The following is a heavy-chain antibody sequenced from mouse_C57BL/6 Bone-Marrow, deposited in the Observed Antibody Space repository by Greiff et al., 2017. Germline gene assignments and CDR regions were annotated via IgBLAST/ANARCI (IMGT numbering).Heavy chain of an antibody. CDR3: ARLRAGFAY. J-gene: IGHJ3*01. CDR1: GYTFTSYW. CDR2: IDPSDSYT. Sequence: QVQLQQPGAELVKPGASVKLSCKASGYTFTSYWMQWVKQRPGQGLEWIGEIDPSDSYTNYNQKFKGKATLTVDTSSSTAYMQLSSLTSEDSAVYDCARLRAGFAYWGQGTLVTVSA. D-gene: IGHD3-1*01. V-gene: IGHV1-50*01.